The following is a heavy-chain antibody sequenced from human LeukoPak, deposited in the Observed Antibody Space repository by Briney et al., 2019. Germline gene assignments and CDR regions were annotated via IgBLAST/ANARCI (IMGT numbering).Heavy chain of an antibody. D-gene: IGHD3-10*01. Sequence: SETLSLTCTVSGGSISSYYWSWSRQPAGKVLEWIGRIYTSGSTNYNPSLKSRVTMSVDTSKNQFSLKLSSVTAADTAVYYCARVIPYYGSGSFFDYWGQGTLVTVSS. CDR3: ARVIPYYGSGSFFDY. J-gene: IGHJ4*02. CDR2: IYTSGST. V-gene: IGHV4-4*07. CDR1: GGSISSYY.